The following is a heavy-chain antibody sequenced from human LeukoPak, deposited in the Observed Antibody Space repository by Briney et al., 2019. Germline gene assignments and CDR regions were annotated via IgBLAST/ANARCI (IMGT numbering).Heavy chain of an antibody. Sequence: GGSLRLSCAASGFTFSDHYMDWVRQAPGKGLEWVAVISYDGSNKYYADSVKGRFTISRDNSKNTLYLQMNSLRAEDTAVYYCAKDRGYSYGYTHYYGMDVWGQGTTVTVSS. J-gene: IGHJ6*02. V-gene: IGHV3-30*18. CDR1: GFTFSDHY. D-gene: IGHD5-18*01. CDR3: AKDRGYSYGYTHYYGMDV. CDR2: ISYDGSNK.